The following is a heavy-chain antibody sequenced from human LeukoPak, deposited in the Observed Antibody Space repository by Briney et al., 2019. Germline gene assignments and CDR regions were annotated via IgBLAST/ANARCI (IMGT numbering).Heavy chain of an antibody. J-gene: IGHJ1*01. Sequence: SETLSLTCAVYGGSFTGYYCSWIRQPPGKGLEWIGEINHSGSTNYNPSLKSRVTISVDTSKNQFSLKLSSVTAADTAVYYCARVNSSSWFFQHWGQGTLVTVSS. D-gene: IGHD6-13*01. V-gene: IGHV4-34*01. CDR1: GGSFTGYY. CDR2: INHSGST. CDR3: ARVNSSSWFFQH.